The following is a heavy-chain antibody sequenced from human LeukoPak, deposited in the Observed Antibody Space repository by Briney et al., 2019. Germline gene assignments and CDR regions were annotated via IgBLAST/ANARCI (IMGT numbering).Heavy chain of an antibody. D-gene: IGHD2-2*01. CDR1: GGSISSYY. Sequence: SGTLSLTCTVSGGSISSYYWSWIRQPPGKGLEWIGYIYYGGSTNYNPSLKSRVTISVDTSKNQFSLKLSSVTAADTAVYYCGRTHSRSSWHISGLGFDPWGQGTLVTVSS. CDR3: GRTHSRSSWHISGLGFDP. V-gene: IGHV4-59*01. CDR2: IYYGGST. J-gene: IGHJ5*02.